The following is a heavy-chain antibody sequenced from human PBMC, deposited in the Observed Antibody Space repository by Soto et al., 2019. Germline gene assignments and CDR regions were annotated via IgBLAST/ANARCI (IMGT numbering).Heavy chain of an antibody. V-gene: IGHV1-69*01. D-gene: IGHD6-19*01. CDR2: IIPIFGTA. CDR3: AREASSYSSGWYYFDY. Sequence: QVQLVQSGAEVKKPGSSVKVSCKASGGTFSSYAISWVRQAPGQGLEWMGGIIPIFGTANYAQKFQGRVTITADESTRTAYMELSRLRSEDTAEYYCAREASSYSSGWYYFDYWGQGTLVTVSS. CDR1: GGTFSSYA. J-gene: IGHJ4*02.